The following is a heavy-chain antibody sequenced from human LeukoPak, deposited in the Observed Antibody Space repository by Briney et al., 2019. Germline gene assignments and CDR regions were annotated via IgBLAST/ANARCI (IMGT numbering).Heavy chain of an antibody. Sequence: ASVKVSCKASGGTFSSYAISWVRQAPGQGLEWMGGIIPIFGTANYAQKFQGRVTITAEESTSTAYMELSSLRSEDTAVYYCARGTHCSGGSCSDRTQSLYYFDYWGQGTLVTVSS. V-gene: IGHV1-69*13. CDR2: IIPIFGTA. J-gene: IGHJ4*02. D-gene: IGHD2-15*01. CDR3: ARGTHCSGGSCSDRTQSLYYFDY. CDR1: GGTFSSYA.